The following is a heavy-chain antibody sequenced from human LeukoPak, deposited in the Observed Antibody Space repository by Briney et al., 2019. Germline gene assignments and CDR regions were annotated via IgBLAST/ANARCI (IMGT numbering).Heavy chain of an antibody. D-gene: IGHD3-22*01. Sequence: PGGSLRLSCAASGFTFDDYGMTWVRQAPGEGLEWVSGINWNGGSTGYADSVKGRFTISRDNAKNSLYLQMNSLRAEDTALYYCARLLSGYYYDYWGQGTLVTVSS. CDR1: GFTFDDYG. J-gene: IGHJ4*02. V-gene: IGHV3-20*04. CDR3: ARLLSGYYYDY. CDR2: INWNGGST.